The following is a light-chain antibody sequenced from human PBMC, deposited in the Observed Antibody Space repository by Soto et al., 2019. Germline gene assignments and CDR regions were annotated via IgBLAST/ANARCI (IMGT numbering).Light chain of an antibody. CDR1: QSVSSN. V-gene: IGKV3-15*01. CDR2: GAS. Sequence: EIVMTQSPATLSVSPGERATLSCRASQSVSSNLAWYQQKPGQAPRLLIYGASTRATGIPARFSGSGSGTEFTLTISSLQFEDFAVYYCQQYNNWPGKFGQGT. CDR3: QQYNNWPGK. J-gene: IGKJ1*01.